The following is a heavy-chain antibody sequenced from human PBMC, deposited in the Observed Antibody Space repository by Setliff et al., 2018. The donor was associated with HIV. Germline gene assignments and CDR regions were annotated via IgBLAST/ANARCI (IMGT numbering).Heavy chain of an antibody. D-gene: IGHD4-17*01. CDR3: ARTDYGGNSGGNYFDY. J-gene: IGHJ4*02. V-gene: IGHV1-24*01. CDR1: GYTLTELS. CDR2: FDPEDGET. Sequence: ASVKVSCKVSGYTLTELSRHWVRQAPGKGLEWMGGFDPEDGETVYAHKFQGRVTMTEDTSTDTAYMELSSLRSDDTAVYYCARTDYGGNSGGNYFDYWGQGSLVTVSS.